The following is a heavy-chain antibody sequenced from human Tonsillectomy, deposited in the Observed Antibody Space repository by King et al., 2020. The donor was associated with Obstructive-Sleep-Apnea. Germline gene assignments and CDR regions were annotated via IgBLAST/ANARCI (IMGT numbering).Heavy chain of an antibody. CDR2: IYYSGST. D-gene: IGHD2-21*02. V-gene: IGHV4-39*07. CDR1: GGSISSRRYY. CDR3: ASRAYCGGDCYFYWFDP. J-gene: IGHJ5*02. Sequence: QLQESGPGLVKPSETLSLTCTVSGGSISSRRYYWGWIRQPLGKGREWIGSIYYSGSTYYNPSLKSRVTISVAKSKNQFSLKLSSVTAADTAVYYCASRAYCGGDCYFYWFDPWGQGTLVTVSS.